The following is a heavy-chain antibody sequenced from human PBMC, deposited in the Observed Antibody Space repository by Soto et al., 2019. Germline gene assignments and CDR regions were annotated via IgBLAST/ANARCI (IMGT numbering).Heavy chain of an antibody. J-gene: IGHJ4*02. CDR1: GYTFTSCA. D-gene: IGHD5-12*01. CDR2: INAYNGNT. V-gene: IGHV1-18*01. CDR3: ARDSGNGIFDY. Sequence: ASVKVSCKASGYTFTSCAISWVRQAPGQGLEWMGWINAYNGNTNYAQKLQGRVTMTTDTSTSTAYMELRSLRSDDTAVYYCARDSGNGIFDYWGQGTLVTVSS.